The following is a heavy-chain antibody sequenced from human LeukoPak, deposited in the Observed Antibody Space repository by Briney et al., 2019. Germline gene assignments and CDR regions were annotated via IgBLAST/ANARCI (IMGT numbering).Heavy chain of an antibody. Sequence: GASVKVSCKASGYTFSGYYMHWVRQAPGQGLEWMGWINPNSGGTNYAQKFQGRVTMTRDTSISTAYMELSRLRSDDTAVYYCARLFTPSTVTILVLVSESVDYWGQGTLVTVSS. CDR2: INPNSGGT. D-gene: IGHD4-17*01. V-gene: IGHV1-2*02. CDR3: ARLFTPSTVTILVLVSESVDY. J-gene: IGHJ4*02. CDR1: GYTFSGYY.